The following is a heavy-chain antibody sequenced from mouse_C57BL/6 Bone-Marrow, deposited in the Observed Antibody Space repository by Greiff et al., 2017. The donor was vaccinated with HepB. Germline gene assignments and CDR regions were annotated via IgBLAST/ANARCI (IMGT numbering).Heavy chain of an antibody. CDR1: GFTFSDYG. Sequence: EVKLVESGGGLVQPGGSLKLSCAASGFTFSDYGMAWVRQAPRKGPEWVAFISNLAYSIYYADTVTGRFTISRENAKNTLYLEMSSLRSEDTAMYYCARHQIYYYGSSPQGYAMDYWGQGTSVTVSS. CDR3: ARHQIYYYGSSPQGYAMDY. CDR2: ISNLAYSI. D-gene: IGHD1-1*01. V-gene: IGHV5-15*01. J-gene: IGHJ4*01.